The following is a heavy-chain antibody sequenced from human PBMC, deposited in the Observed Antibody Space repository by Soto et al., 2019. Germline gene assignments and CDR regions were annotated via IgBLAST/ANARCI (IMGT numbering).Heavy chain of an antibody. CDR3: ARDKDRLQLGGNYSFILDV. V-gene: IGHV1-69*12. CDR1: GGTFRTSA. Sequence: QVQLVQSGAEVKKPGSSVKVSCKASGGTFRTSAFSWVRQAPGQGLEWVGGIMPVFRRPKYAQNFQDRVTITADESTSTAYMELNSLRSDATAVYYCARDKDRLQLGGNYSFILDVWGQGTAVTVPS. D-gene: IGHD1-7*01. CDR2: IMPVFRRP. J-gene: IGHJ6*02.